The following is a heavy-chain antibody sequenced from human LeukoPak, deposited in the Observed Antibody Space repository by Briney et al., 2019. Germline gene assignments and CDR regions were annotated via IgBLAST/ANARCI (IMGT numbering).Heavy chain of an antibody. CDR2: ISSSGSTI. D-gene: IGHD6-19*01. Sequence: GGSLRLSCAASGFTFSSYEMNWIRQAPGKGLEWVSYISSSGSTIYYADSVKGRFTISRDNAKNSLYLQMNSLRAEDTAVYYCARDAAVGYFDLWGRGTLVTVSS. V-gene: IGHV3-48*03. J-gene: IGHJ2*01. CDR1: GFTFSSYE. CDR3: ARDAAVGYFDL.